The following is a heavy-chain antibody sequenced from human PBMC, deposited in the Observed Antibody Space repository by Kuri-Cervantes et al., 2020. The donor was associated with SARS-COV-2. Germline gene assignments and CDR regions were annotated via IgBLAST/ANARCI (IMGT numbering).Heavy chain of an antibody. V-gene: IGHV5-51*01. CDR1: GYSFTNYW. D-gene: IGHD4-17*01. J-gene: IGHJ6*03. CDR3: ARRAYGEQVDYYYMDV. CDR2: IYPGDSDT. Sequence: GESLKISCKGSGYSFTNYWIAWVRQMPGKGLEWMGIIYPGDSDTKYSPSFQGQVTISADKSISTAFLQLSSLKASDTAMYYCARRAYGEQVDYYYMDVWGKGTTVTVSS.